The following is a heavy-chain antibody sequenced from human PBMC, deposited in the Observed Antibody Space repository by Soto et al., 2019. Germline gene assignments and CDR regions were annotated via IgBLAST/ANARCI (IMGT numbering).Heavy chain of an antibody. V-gene: IGHV3-74*01. CDR1: VFTFSNYW. CDR2: INSDGTST. CDR3: ARVYYGVPPYY. D-gene: IGHD3-3*01. Sequence: VGSLRLSCASSVFTFSNYWMHCVRQSPGKWLVWVSRINSDGTSTNYADFVKGRFTISRDNAKNTLYLQMNSLRADDTAVYYCARVYYGVPPYYGGQGTGFTV. J-gene: IGHJ4*02.